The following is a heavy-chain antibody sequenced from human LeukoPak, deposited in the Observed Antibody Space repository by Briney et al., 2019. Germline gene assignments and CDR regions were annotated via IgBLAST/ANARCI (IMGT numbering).Heavy chain of an antibody. Sequence: GGSLRLSCAASGFTFSSYWMHWVRQAPGKGLVRVSRINSDGSSTSYADSVKGRFTISRDNAKNTLYLQMNSLRAEDTAVYYCARDGYSYGDGTFDYWGQGTLVTVSS. J-gene: IGHJ4*02. CDR3: ARDGYSYGDGTFDY. D-gene: IGHD5-18*01. CDR1: GFTFSSYW. CDR2: INSDGSST. V-gene: IGHV3-74*01.